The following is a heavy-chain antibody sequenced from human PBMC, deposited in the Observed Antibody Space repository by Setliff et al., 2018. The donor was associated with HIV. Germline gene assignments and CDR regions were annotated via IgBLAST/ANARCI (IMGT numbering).Heavy chain of an antibody. J-gene: IGHJ4*02. D-gene: IGHD3-10*01. Sequence: GGSLRLSCAASGFVFTDFWMSWVRQAPGKGLEWVANINQYGSEKYYVDSVKGRFTISRDNAKKSLDLQMNSLRVDDTAVYYCARPGRSNYWDSFDYWGQGILVTVSS. CDR3: ARPGRSNYWDSFDY. CDR1: GFVFTDFW. V-gene: IGHV3-7*01. CDR2: INQYGSEK.